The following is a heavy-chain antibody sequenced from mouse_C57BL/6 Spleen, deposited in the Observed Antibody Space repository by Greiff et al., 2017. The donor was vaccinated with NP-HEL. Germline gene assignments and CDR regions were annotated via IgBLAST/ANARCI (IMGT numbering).Heavy chain of an antibody. D-gene: IGHD2-10*01. CDR1: GYSFTGYY. V-gene: IGHV1-42*01. CDR3: ARPTLDYFDY. J-gene: IGHJ2*01. Sequence: VQLQQSGPELVKPGASVKISCKASGYSFTGYYMNWVKQSPEKSLEWIGEINPSTGGTTYNQKFKAKATLTVDKSSSTAYMQLKSLTSEDSAVYYCARPTLDYFDYWGQGTTLTVSS. CDR2: INPSTGGT.